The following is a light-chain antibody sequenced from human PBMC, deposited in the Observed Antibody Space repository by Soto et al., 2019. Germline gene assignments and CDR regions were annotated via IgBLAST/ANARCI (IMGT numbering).Light chain of an antibody. CDR1: QSVSSSY. J-gene: IGKJ4*01. CDR3: QQDYNLPPT. Sequence: PGERVTLSCRASQSVSSSYLTWYQQKPGQAPRLLIYGASTRATGIPARFSGSGSGTDFTLTISSLQPEDFAVYYCQQDYNLPPTVAGGTKVDIK. V-gene: IGKV3D-7*01. CDR2: GAS.